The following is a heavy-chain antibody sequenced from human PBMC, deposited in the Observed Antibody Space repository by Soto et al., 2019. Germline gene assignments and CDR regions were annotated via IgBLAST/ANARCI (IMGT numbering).Heavy chain of an antibody. CDR2: ISAYNGNT. D-gene: IGHD6-19*01. Sequence: QVQLVQSGAEVKKPGASVKVSCKASGYTFTSYGITWVRQAPGQGLEWMGWISAYNGNTNYAQKLQGRVTMTTDTSTSTAYMELRSLRSDDTAVYYCARDRPGYSSGWSVDYWGQGTLVTVSS. V-gene: IGHV1-18*01. CDR3: ARDRPGYSSGWSVDY. CDR1: GYTFTSYG. J-gene: IGHJ4*02.